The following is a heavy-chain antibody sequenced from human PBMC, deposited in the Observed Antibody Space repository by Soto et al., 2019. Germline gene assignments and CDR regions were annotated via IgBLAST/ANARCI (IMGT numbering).Heavy chain of an antibody. J-gene: IGHJ4*02. D-gene: IGHD1-26*01. CDR2: IYYSGST. CDR1: GGSVISGSYY. Sequence: SETLSLTCTVSGGSVISGSYYWSWIRQPPGKGLEWIGYIYYSGSTNYNPSLKSRVTISVDTSKNQFSLKLSSVTAADTAVYYCARVYRRGYFDYWGQGTLVTVSS. CDR3: ARVYRRGYFDY. V-gene: IGHV4-61*01.